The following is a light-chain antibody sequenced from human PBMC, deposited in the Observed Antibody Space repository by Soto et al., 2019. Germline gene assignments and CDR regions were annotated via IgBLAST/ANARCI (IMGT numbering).Light chain of an antibody. V-gene: IGLV7-46*01. CDR2: DTS. Sequence: QAVVTQEPSLTMSPGGTVTLTCGSSTGAVTSGHYPYWFQQKPGQAPRTLIYDTSNKHSWTPARFSGSLLGGKAALTLSGAQPEDEADYYCLLSYSGARFGGGTKLTVL. CDR1: TGAVTSGHY. J-gene: IGLJ2*01. CDR3: LLSYSGAR.